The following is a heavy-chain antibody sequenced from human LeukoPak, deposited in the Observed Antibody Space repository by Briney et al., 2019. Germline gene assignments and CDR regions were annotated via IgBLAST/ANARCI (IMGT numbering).Heavy chain of an antibody. CDR1: GGSFSGYY. J-gene: IGHJ4*02. CDR2: INHSGST. CDR3: ARGVIWGSPDY. D-gene: IGHD3-16*01. V-gene: IGHV4-34*01. Sequence: SETLSLTCAVYGGSFSGYYWSWIRQPPGKGLEWIGEINHSGSTNYNPSLKSRVTLSVDTSKNQFSLKLSSVTAADTAVYYCARGVIWGSPDYWGQGTLVTVSS.